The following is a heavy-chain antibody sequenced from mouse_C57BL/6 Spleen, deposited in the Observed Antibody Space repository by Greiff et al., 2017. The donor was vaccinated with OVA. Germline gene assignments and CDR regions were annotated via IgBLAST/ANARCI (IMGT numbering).Heavy chain of an antibody. J-gene: IGHJ4*01. CDR1: GYTFTSYT. CDR3: AREGNYYAMDY. V-gene: IGHV1-4*01. Sequence: QVQLQQSGAELARPGASVKMSCKASGYTFTSYTMHWVKQRPGQGLEWIGYINPSSGYTKYNQKFKDKATLTADKSSSTAYMQLSSLTSEDSAVYYCAREGNYYAMDYWGQGTSVTVSS. CDR2: INPSSGYT.